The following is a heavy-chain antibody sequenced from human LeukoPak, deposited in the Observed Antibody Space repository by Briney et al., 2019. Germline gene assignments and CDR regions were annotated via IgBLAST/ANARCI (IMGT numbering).Heavy chain of an antibody. J-gene: IGHJ4*02. CDR3: AKDVLRFLEWLPDY. V-gene: IGHV4-34*01. D-gene: IGHD3-3*01. CDR1: GGSFSGYY. CDR2: INHSGST. Sequence: PSETLSLTCAVYGGSFSGYYWSWIRQPPGKGLEWIGEINHSGSTNYNPSLKSRVTISVDTSKNQFSLKLSSVTAADTAVYYCAKDVLRFLEWLPDYWGQGTLVTVSS.